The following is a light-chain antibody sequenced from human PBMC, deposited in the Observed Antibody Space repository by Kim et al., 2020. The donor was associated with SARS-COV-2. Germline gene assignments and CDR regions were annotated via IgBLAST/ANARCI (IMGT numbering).Light chain of an antibody. CDR2: KVS. CDR1: QRLVYSDGNVY. Sequence: PAPISCRSSQRLVYSDGNVYLTCCNQRRGQSPRRLIYKVSTRDSVVPDRFSGSGSGTDFTLQISRVEAEDVGVFYCMQSTHWPFTFGPGTKVYI. CDR3: MQSTHWPFT. J-gene: IGKJ3*01. V-gene: IGKV2-30*01.